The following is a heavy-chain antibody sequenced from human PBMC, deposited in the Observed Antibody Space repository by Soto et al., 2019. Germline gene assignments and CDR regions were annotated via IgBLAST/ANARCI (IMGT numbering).Heavy chain of an antibody. V-gene: IGHV4-34*01. CDR2: INHSGST. D-gene: IGHD2-2*01. Sequence: SETLSLTCAVYGGSFSAYYWSWIRQPPGKGLEWIGEINHSGSTNYNPSLKSRVTISVDTSKNQFSLKLSSVTAADTAVYYCARVPGNEYGMDVWGQGTTVTVSS. CDR1: GGSFSAYY. J-gene: IGHJ6*02. CDR3: ARVPGNEYGMDV.